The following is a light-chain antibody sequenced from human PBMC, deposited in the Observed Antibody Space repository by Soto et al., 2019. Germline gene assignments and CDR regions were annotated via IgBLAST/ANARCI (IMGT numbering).Light chain of an antibody. Sequence: DIVMTQSPDSLAVSLGERATINCESSQSILYSSNNKNYLAWYQQKPGQAPKLLIYWSSTRESGVPDRFSGSGSGTDFTLTISSLQAEDVADYYCQQYFSALFTFGPGTKVDIK. CDR1: QSILYSSNNKNY. CDR2: WSS. J-gene: IGKJ3*01. V-gene: IGKV4-1*01. CDR3: QQYFSALFT.